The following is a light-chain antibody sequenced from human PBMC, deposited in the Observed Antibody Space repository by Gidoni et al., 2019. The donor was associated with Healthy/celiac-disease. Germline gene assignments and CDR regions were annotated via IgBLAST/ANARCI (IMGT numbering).Light chain of an antibody. CDR3: QQYNSFPYT. CDR1: QSISSW. J-gene: IGKJ2*01. V-gene: IGKV1-5*03. CDR2: KAS. Sequence: DIPMTQSPSTLSASVGDRVNITCRASQSISSWLAWYQKKPGKAPKLLIYKASSLESGVPSRFSGGGSGTELTLTISSLQPDDFATYYCQQYNSFPYTFXXXTKLEIK.